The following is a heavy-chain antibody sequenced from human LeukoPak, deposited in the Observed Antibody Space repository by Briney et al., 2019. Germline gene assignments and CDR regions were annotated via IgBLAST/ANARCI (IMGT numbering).Heavy chain of an antibody. D-gene: IGHD6-13*01. CDR1: GFTFSNYA. V-gene: IGHV3-23*01. J-gene: IGHJ1*01. CDR2: ISGSGART. Sequence: TGGSLRLSCEVPGFTFSNYAMSWVRQAPGKGLEWVSAISGSGARTFYADSVRGRFTISRDNSKNTLYLQMNSLRAEDTAVYYCAKDGSLGAAGTIEYFQHWGQGTLVTVSS. CDR3: AKDGSLGAAGTIEYFQH.